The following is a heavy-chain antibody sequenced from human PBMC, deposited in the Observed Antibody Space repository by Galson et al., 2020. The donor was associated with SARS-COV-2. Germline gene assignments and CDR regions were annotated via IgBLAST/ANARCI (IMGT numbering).Heavy chain of an antibody. Sequence: SETLSITGTVSGCSISSSSYYWGWIRQPPGKGREWIVSIYYSGSTYYNPSLKSRVTISVDTSKNQFSLKLSSVTAADTAVYYCASDYYDSTMFDYWGQGTLVTVSS. J-gene: IGHJ4*02. CDR3: ASDYYDSTMFDY. CDR1: GCSISSSSYY. CDR2: IYYSGST. V-gene: IGHV4-39*07. D-gene: IGHD3-22*01.